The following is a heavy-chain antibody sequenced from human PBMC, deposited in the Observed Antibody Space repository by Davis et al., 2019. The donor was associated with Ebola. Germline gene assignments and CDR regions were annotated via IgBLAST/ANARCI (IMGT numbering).Heavy chain of an antibody. Sequence: GESLKISCAASGFTFSSYAMSWVRQAPGKGLEWVSAISGSGGSTYYADSVKGRFTISRDNSKNTLYLQMNSLRAEDTAVYYCARGLGYYPYGMDVWGQGTTVTVSS. J-gene: IGHJ6*02. CDR1: GFTFSSYA. CDR3: ARGLGYYPYGMDV. D-gene: IGHD3-22*01. V-gene: IGHV3-23*01. CDR2: ISGSGGST.